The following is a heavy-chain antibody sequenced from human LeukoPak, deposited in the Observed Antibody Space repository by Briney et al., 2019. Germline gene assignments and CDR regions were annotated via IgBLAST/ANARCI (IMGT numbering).Heavy chain of an antibody. CDR1: GYTFTGYY. V-gene: IGHV1-2*02. J-gene: IGHJ5*02. CDR3: ARDLNVLRFLEWSNTEDNWFDP. Sequence: GASVKVSCKASGYTFTGYYMHWVRQAPGQGLEWMGWINPNSGGTNYAQKFQGRVTMTRDTSISTAYMELSRLRSDDTAVYYCARDLNVLRFLEWSNTEDNWFDPWGQGTLVTVSS. D-gene: IGHD3-3*01. CDR2: INPNSGGT.